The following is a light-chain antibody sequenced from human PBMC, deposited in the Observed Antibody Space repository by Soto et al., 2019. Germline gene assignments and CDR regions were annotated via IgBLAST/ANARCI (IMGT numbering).Light chain of an antibody. Sequence: DIQMTQSPSTLSASVGDRVTITCRASQSISSWLAWYQQKPGKAPKLLIYDASSFESGVPSRFSGSGSGTEFTLTISSLQPDDFATYYCQQYNSYRWTFGQGTKVEIK. CDR3: QQYNSYRWT. CDR1: QSISSW. J-gene: IGKJ1*01. CDR2: DAS. V-gene: IGKV1-5*01.